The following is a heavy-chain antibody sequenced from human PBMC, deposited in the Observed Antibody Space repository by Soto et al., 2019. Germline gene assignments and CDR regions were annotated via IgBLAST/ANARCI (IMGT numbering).Heavy chain of an antibody. D-gene: IGHD4-4*01. J-gene: IGHJ4*02. Sequence: PWGSLRLSWAASGFTFSNYAMSWVPRAPGKEMEWVSATSGSGGSTYYADSVKGRFTISRDNSKNTLYLQMNSLRAEDTAVYYCAKVGATVTCDYWGQGTLVTVSS. CDR3: AKVGATVTCDY. CDR1: GFTFSNYA. CDR2: TSGSGGST. V-gene: IGHV3-23*01.